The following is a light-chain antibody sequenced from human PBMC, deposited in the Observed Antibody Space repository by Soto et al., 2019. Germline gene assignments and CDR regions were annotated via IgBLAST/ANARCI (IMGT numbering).Light chain of an antibody. V-gene: IGLV2-23*01. J-gene: IGLJ2*01. CDR2: EGS. CDR3: CSYAGSSTSV. Sequence: QSALTQPASVSGSPGQSITISCTGTSSDVGSYNLVSWYQQHPGKAPKLIIYEGSKRPSGVSNRFSGSKSDNTASLTISGLQAEDEADDYCCSYAGSSTSVFGGGTKVTVL. CDR1: SSDVGSYNL.